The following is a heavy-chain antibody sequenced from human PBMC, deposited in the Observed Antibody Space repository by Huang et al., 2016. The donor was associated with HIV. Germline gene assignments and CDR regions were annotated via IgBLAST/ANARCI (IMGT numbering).Heavy chain of an antibody. CDR3: TSENPFDF. Sequence: QVLLQESGPGLVKPSETLSLTCTVSGGSINSHYWSWIRQSAGRGLEWSGVILDSGDTNYNPSLNSRVSISVDTSKIQFSLTLTSVTAADTAMYYCTSENPFDFWGQGILVTVSS. V-gene: IGHV4-59*11. CDR2: ILDSGDT. J-gene: IGHJ4*02. CDR1: GGSINSHY.